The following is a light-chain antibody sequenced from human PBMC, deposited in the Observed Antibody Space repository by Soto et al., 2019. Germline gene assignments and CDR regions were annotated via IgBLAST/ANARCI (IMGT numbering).Light chain of an antibody. CDR1: QSVSSSY. Sequence: VLTQPPATFSLSAPEGSTLSCRAIQSVSSSYLAWYQQKPGQAPRLLIYGASSRATGIPDRFSGSGSGTEFTLTISSLQSEDFAVYYCQHYNNWPTWTFGQGTKVDIK. V-gene: IGKV3D-15*01. J-gene: IGKJ1*01. CDR3: QHYNNWPTWT. CDR2: GAS.